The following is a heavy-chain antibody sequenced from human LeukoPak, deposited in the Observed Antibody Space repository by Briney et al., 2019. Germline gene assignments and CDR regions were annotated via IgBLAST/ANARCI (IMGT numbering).Heavy chain of an antibody. CDR2: IKQDGSEK. V-gene: IGHV3-7*01. D-gene: IGHD2-15*01. CDR3: ARGSSPEYYYYGMDV. J-gene: IGHJ6*02. Sequence: GGSLRLSCAASGFTVSIFWMRWVRPAPGRGREWVANIKQDGSEKYYVDSVKGRFTISRDNAKNSLYLQRNSRRAEATAVYCCARGSSPEYYYYGMDVWGQGTTVTVSS. CDR1: GFTVSIFW.